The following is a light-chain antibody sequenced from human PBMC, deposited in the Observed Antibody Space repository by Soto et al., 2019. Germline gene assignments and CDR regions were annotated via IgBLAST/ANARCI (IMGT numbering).Light chain of an antibody. CDR3: QQSYRSPYT. CDR2: GAS. V-gene: IGKV1-39*01. Sequence: IPLTQSPSSLSASVGDRVTVTCRASQNINIYLNWYPQKPGKAPTLLIYGASSLQSGVPSRFSGGGSRTDFTLTISSLQAEDFATYYCQQSYRSPYTFGQGTRLEI. J-gene: IGKJ2*01. CDR1: QNINIY.